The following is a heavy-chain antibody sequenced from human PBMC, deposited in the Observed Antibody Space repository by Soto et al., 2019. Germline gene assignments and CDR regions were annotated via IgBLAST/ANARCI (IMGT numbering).Heavy chain of an antibody. CDR3: ARVLVVVAAADAFDI. CDR2: INPSGGST. V-gene: IGHV1-46*03. Sequence: ASVKVSCKASGYTFTSYYMHWVRQAPGQGLEWMGIINPSGGSTSYAQKFQGRVTMTRDTSTSTVYMELSSLRSEDTAVYYCARVLVVVAAADAFDIWGQGTMVTVSS. D-gene: IGHD2-15*01. J-gene: IGHJ3*02. CDR1: GYTFTSYY.